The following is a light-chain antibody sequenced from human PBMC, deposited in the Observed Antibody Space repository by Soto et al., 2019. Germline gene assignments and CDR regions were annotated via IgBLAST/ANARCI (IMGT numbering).Light chain of an antibody. CDR2: EVS. V-gene: IGLV2-23*02. Sequence: QSALTQPASVSGSPGQSITISCTGTSSDVGSHDLVSWYQHHVGRAPKLMIYEVSKRPSGVSNRFSASKSGNTASLTISGLQAEDEAEYYCCSKTISGFSWVFGGGTKLTVL. J-gene: IGLJ3*02. CDR3: CSKTISGFSWV. CDR1: SSDVGSHDL.